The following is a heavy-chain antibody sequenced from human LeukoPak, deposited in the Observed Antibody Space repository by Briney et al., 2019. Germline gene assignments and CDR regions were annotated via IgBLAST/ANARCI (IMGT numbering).Heavy chain of an antibody. CDR1: GYTFTGHY. Sequence: ASVKVSCKASGYTFTGHYMHWVRQAPGQGLEWMGWIDPKSGGTNYAQKSQGRLTMTRDTSISTAYMDLSRLRSDDTAVYYCARDDGQFGVVVSIGYWGQGILVTVSS. CDR2: IDPKSGGT. V-gene: IGHV1-2*02. J-gene: IGHJ4*02. D-gene: IGHD3-10*01. CDR3: ARDDGQFGVVVSIGY.